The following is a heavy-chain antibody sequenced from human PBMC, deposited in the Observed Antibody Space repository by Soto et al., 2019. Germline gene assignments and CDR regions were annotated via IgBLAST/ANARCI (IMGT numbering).Heavy chain of an antibody. D-gene: IGHD3-22*01. CDR2: IYYSGST. CDR3: ARLDSSGYYYGYYVDY. V-gene: IGHV4-31*03. CDR1: GGSISSGGYY. J-gene: IGHJ4*02. Sequence: SETLSLTCTVSGGSISSGGYYWSWIRQHPGKVLEWIGYIYYSGSTYYNPSLKSRVTISVDTPKNQFSLKLSSVTAADTAVYYCARLDSSGYYYGYYVDYWGQGTLVTVSS.